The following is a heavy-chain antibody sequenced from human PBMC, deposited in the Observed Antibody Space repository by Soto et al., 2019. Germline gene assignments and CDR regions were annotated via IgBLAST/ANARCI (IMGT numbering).Heavy chain of an antibody. D-gene: IGHD3-16*01. Sequence: PGGSLRLSCGASGLTFSSYDFHWVRQATGKGLEWVSGIGTAGDTYYAGSVKGRFIMSRENAKNSLYLQMNSLRAGDTAVYYCTRGADGFDYWGQGTLVTVSS. CDR3: TRGADGFDY. V-gene: IGHV3-13*01. J-gene: IGHJ4*02. CDR2: IGTAGDT. CDR1: GLTFSSYD.